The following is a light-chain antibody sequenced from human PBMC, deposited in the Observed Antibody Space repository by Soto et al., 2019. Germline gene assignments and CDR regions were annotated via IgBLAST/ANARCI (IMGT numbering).Light chain of an antibody. J-gene: IGLJ1*01. Sequence: QSALTQPASVSGSPGQSITISCTGTSSDVGGYNYVSWYQHHPGKAPKLMRYDVSDRPSGVSNRFSGSKSGNTASLTISGLQADDEGDYYCSSYTSSTSQVFGTGNKVTVL. V-gene: IGLV2-14*03. CDR3: SSYTSSTSQV. CDR1: SSDVGGYNY. CDR2: DVS.